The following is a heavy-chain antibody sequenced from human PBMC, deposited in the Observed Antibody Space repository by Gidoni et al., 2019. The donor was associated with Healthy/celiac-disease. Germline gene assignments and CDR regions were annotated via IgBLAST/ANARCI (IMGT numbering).Heavy chain of an antibody. V-gene: IGHV4-59*01. D-gene: IGHD6-6*01. CDR3: ARGAGLRIAARGYWFDP. CDR2: IYYTGST. CDR1: GGFISSYY. Sequence: QVQLQESAPGLVKPSANPSLTCTVSGGFISSYYWTWIRQPPGEGLEWIGYIYYTGSTNYHPSRKSRVTISVDTSKRQFSLMLNSVTAADTAVYYCARGAGLRIAARGYWFDPWGQGTLVTVSS. J-gene: IGHJ5*02.